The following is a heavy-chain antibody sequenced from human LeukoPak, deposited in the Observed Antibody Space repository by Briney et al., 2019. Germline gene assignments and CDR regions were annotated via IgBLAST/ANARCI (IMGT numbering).Heavy chain of an antibody. J-gene: IGHJ4*02. CDR3: ATQWELHPAF. V-gene: IGHV3-48*01. D-gene: IGHD1-26*01. Sequence: GGSLRLSCAASGFSFSSYSMNWVRQAPGKGLEWLAYITKSGSVTFYADFLKGRFTISRDNAKKSLYLQMNSLRVEDTAVYYCATQWELHPAFWGQGTLVTVSS. CDR1: GFSFSSYS. CDR2: ITKSGSVT.